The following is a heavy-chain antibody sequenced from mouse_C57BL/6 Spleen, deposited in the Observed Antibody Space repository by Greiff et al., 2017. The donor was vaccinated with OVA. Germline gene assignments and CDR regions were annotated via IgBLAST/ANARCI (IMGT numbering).Heavy chain of an antibody. CDR1: GYTFTSYW. Sequence: VQLQQSGAELVKPGASVKMSCKASGYTFTSYWITWVKQRPGQGLEWIGDIYPGSGSTNYNEKFKSKATLTVDTSSSTASMQLSSLTSEDAAVYYCARWGVTDFAYWGQGTLVTVSA. V-gene: IGHV1-55*01. CDR3: ARWGVTDFAY. D-gene: IGHD2-2*01. J-gene: IGHJ3*01. CDR2: IYPGSGST.